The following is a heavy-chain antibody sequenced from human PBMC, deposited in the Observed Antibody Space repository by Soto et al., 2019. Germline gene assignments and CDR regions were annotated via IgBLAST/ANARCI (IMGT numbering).Heavy chain of an antibody. CDR3: ARAGLAIAPAGRYYYYMDV. V-gene: IGHV1-3*01. CDR2: INACNGNT. J-gene: IGHJ6*03. D-gene: IGHD6-13*01. Sequence: QVQLVQSGDEVKKPGASVKVSCKASGYTFTSYAMHWVRQAPGQRLEWMGWINACNGNTKYSHKFQARVTITRDTSSSTAYMELSSLRSEDTAVYYCARAGLAIAPAGRYYYYMDVWGKGTTVTVSS. CDR1: GYTFTSYA.